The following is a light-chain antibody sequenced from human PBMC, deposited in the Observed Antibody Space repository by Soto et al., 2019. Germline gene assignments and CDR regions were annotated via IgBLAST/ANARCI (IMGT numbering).Light chain of an antibody. CDR1: QDIRNF. CDR3: QKYSSVPV. CDR2: AAS. Sequence: DIQMTQSPTSLSASVGDRVTITCRASQDIRNFVAWYQQKPGKAPKLLIYAASTLQSGVPSRFSGSGSGTDFTLTINSPQHEDVATYSCQKYSSVPVFGPGTKVEIK. V-gene: IGKV1-27*01. J-gene: IGKJ3*01.